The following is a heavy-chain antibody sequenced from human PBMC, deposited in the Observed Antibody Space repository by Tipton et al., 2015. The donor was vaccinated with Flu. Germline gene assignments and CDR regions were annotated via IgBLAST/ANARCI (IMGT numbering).Heavy chain of an antibody. CDR2: ISRDENHK. V-gene: IGHV3-21*01. J-gene: IGHJ5*02. D-gene: IGHD6-19*01. CDR3: ARDGSGWSRDA. Sequence: SLRLSCEAFGFPFSPFGMTWVRQAPGKGLEWVSTISRDENHKFCADSMKGRLLISRDNAKNSVYLQIDSLRVEDTAVYYCARDGSGWSRDAWGQGALVVVSA. CDR1: GFPFSPFG.